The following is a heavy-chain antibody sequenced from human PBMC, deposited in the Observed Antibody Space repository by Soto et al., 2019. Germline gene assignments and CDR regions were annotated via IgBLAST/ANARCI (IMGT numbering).Heavy chain of an antibody. CDR2: ISSTTNYI. Sequence: EVQLVESGGGLVKPGGSLRLSCAASGFTFTRYSMNWGRQAPGKGLEWVSSISSTTNYIYDGDSMKGRFTISRDNAKNSPSLEMNSMRAEDTAVYYCARESEDLTSNFDYWGQGTLVTVSS. CDR3: ARESEDLTSNFDY. J-gene: IGHJ4*02. V-gene: IGHV3-21*06. CDR1: GFTFTRYS.